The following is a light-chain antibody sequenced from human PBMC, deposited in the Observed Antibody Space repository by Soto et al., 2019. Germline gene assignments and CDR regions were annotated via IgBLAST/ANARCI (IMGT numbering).Light chain of an antibody. CDR2: DVS. CDR1: SSDVGGYSY. J-gene: IGLJ1*01. CDR3: SSYTSSSTLGV. V-gene: IGLV2-14*01. Sequence: QSVLTQPASVSGSPGQSIAISCTGTSSDVGGYSYVSWYQQQPGKAPKLVISDVSNRPSGVSDRFSGSKSGNSASLTISGLQAEDEADYYCSSYTSSSTLGVFGTGTKVTVL.